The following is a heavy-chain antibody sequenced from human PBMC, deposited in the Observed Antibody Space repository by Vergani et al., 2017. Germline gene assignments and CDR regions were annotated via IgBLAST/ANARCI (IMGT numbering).Heavy chain of an antibody. D-gene: IGHD1-26*01. Sequence: EVQLLESGGSLKQPGGSVRLSCAASGFTFSTYAMHWVRQAPGKGLEWVSALTGGGGSTYYADSFKGRFIISRDNSRDTLYLQMNSLRPEDTATDYCVKDAGSYENFFDSWGQETLVTVSS. J-gene: IGHJ4*02. CDR1: GFTFSTYA. CDR3: VKDAGSYENFFDS. CDR2: LTGGGGST. V-gene: IGHV3-23*01.